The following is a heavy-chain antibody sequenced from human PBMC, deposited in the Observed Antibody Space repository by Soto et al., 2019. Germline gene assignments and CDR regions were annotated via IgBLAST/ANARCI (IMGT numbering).Heavy chain of an antibody. Sequence: ASVKVSCKASGYTFTGYYMHWVRQAPGQGLEWMGWINPNSGGTNYAQKFQGWVTMTRDTSISTAYMELSRLRSDDTAVYYCAREESSSQKPHYYYYYGMDVWGQGTTVTVSS. V-gene: IGHV1-2*04. CDR2: INPNSGGT. CDR1: GYTFTGYY. J-gene: IGHJ6*02. D-gene: IGHD6-6*01. CDR3: AREESSSQKPHYYYYYGMDV.